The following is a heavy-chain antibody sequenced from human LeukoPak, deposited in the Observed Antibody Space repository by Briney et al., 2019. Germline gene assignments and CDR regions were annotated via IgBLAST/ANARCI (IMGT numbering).Heavy chain of an antibody. Sequence: SETLSLTCTVSGGSIRTVGYYWTWIRQHPGKGLEWIGYIFYSGITYYNPSLKSRVSISVDTSKNQFSLKLSSVTAADTAVYYCGREGNSGSAASRFDPWGQGTLVTVSS. V-gene: IGHV4-31*03. CDR1: GGSIRTVGYY. CDR2: IFYSGIT. J-gene: IGHJ5*02. CDR3: GREGNSGSAASRFDP. D-gene: IGHD1-26*01.